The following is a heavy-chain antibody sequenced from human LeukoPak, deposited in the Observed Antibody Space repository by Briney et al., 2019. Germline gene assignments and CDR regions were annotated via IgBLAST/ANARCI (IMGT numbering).Heavy chain of an antibody. J-gene: IGHJ4*02. D-gene: IGHD4-17*01. CDR3: ARVHTTVTTYYFDY. V-gene: IGHV4-61*01. Sequence: SETLSLTCTVSGGSVSSGSYYWSWIRQPPGKGLEWIGYIYYSGSTNYNPSLKSRVTISVDTSKNQFSLKLSSVTAADTAVYYCARVHTTVTTYYFDYWGQGTLVTVS. CDR2: IYYSGST. CDR1: GGSVSSGSYY.